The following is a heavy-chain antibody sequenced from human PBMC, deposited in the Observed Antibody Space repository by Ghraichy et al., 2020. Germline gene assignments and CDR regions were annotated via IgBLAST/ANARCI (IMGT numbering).Heavy chain of an antibody. CDR3: ARDAYYDSSGYYRMPGDWWYYFDY. D-gene: IGHD3-22*01. V-gene: IGHV3-33*01. J-gene: IGHJ4*02. CDR2: IWYDGSNK. CDR1: GFTFSSYG. Sequence: GGSLRLSCAASGFTFSSYGMHWVRQAPGKGLEWVAVIWYDGSNKYYADSVKGRFTISRDNSKNTLYLQMNSLRAEDTAVYYCARDAYYDSSGYYRMPGDWWYYFDYWGQGTLVTVSS.